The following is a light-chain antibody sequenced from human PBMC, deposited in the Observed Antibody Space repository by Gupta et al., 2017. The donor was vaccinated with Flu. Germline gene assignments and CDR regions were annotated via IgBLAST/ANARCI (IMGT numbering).Light chain of an antibody. CDR2: GAS. CDR1: QSVSSN. V-gene: IGKV3-15*01. CDR3: QQYNNWPPIT. Sequence: EIVMTQSPATLSVSPEERATLTCRANQSVSSNLACYQQKPGQAPRLLLFGASTRATGIPARCSGSGSGTEFTLTISSRQSEDFAVYYCQQYNNWPPITFGQGTRLEIK. J-gene: IGKJ5*01.